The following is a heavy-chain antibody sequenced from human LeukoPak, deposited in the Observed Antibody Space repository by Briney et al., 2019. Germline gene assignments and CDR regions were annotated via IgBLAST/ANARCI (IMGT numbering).Heavy chain of an antibody. CDR3: AKGFLTGNLYYFDY. Sequence: PGGSLRLSCAASGFTFSSYGMHWVRQAPGKGLEWVAVIWYDGSNKFYADSVKGRFTISRDNSKNTLYLQMNSLTAEDTAVYYCAKGFLTGNLYYFDYWGQGTQVTVSS. CDR1: GFTFSSYG. J-gene: IGHJ4*02. V-gene: IGHV3-33*06. CDR2: IWYDGSNK. D-gene: IGHD3-9*01.